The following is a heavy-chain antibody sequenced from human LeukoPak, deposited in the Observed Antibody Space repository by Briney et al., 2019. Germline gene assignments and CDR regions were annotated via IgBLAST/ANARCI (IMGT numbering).Heavy chain of an antibody. Sequence: GASVKVSCKASGGTFSSYAISWVRQAPGQGLEWMGRIIPILGIANYAQKFQGRVTITADKSTSTAYMELSSLRSEDTAVYYCARDPNYYDSSASWGQGTMVTVSS. CDR3: ARDPNYYDSSAS. V-gene: IGHV1-69*04. J-gene: IGHJ3*01. D-gene: IGHD3-22*01. CDR1: GGTFSSYA. CDR2: IIPILGIA.